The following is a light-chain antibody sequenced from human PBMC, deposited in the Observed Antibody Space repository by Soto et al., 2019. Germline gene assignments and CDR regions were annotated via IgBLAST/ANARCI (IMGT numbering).Light chain of an antibody. CDR1: QFLSSY. J-gene: IGKJ5*01. Sequence: ELVLTQSPATLSFSPGERSTLSCRASQFLSSYLAWYQQIPGQPPRLLIYDTSNRVTGIPARFSGSRSGTDFTLTISSLEPEDFAVYFCHQRNKFGQGTRLENK. CDR2: DTS. V-gene: IGKV3-11*01. CDR3: HQRNK.